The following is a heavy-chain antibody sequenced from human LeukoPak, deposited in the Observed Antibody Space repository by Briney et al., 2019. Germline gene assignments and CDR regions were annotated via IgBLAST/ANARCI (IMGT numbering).Heavy chain of an antibody. Sequence: SETLSLTCTVSGGSISSSSYYWGWIRQPPGKGLEWIGSIYYSGSTYYNPSLKSRVTISVDTSKNQFSLKLSSVTAADTAVYYCARGYTPVAGAHYYYYMDVWGKGTTVTVSS. D-gene: IGHD6-19*01. CDR1: GGSISSSSYY. CDR3: ARGYTPVAGAHYYYYMDV. V-gene: IGHV4-39*07. J-gene: IGHJ6*03. CDR2: IYYSGST.